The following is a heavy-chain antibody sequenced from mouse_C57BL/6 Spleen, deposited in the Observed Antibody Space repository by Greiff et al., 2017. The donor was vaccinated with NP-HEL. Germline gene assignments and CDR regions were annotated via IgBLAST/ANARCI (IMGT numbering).Heavy chain of an antibody. J-gene: IGHJ2*01. D-gene: IGHD4-1*01. CDR2: IYPGNSDT. Sequence: VQLQQSGTVLARPGASVKMSCKTSGYTFTSYWMHWVKQRPGQGLEWIGAIYPGNSDTSYNQKFKGKAKLTAGTSAITAYMELSSLTNEDSAVYYWTRSNWDVGDYWGQGTTLTFSS. CDR3: TRSNWDVGDY. CDR1: GYTFTSYW. V-gene: IGHV1-5*01.